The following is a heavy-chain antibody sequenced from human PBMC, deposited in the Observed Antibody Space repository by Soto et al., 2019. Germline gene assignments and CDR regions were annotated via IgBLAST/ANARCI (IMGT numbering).Heavy chain of an antibody. J-gene: IGHJ4*02. CDR2: IWYDGSNK. V-gene: IGHV3-33*01. CDR3: ARERRTTIFGVVIMSAFDY. Sequence: QVQLVESGGGVVQPGRSLRLSCAASGFTFSSYGMHWFRQAPGKGLEWVAVIWYDGSNKYYADSVKGRFTISRDNSKHTLYLQMNSLRAEDTAVYYCARERRTTIFGVVIMSAFDYWGQGTLVTVSS. D-gene: IGHD3-3*01. CDR1: GFTFSSYG.